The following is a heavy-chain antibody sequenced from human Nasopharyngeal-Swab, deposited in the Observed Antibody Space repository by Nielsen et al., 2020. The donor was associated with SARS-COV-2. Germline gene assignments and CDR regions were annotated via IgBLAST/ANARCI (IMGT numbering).Heavy chain of an antibody. V-gene: IGHV3-48*03. J-gene: IGHJ4*02. Sequence: GGSLRLSCAASGFTFSSSAMSWVRQAPGKGLEWVSYISSSGSTIYYADSVKGRFTISRDNAKNSLYLQMNSLRAEDAAVYYCARVTGYSGYGCYDYWGQGTLVTVSS. CDR3: ARVTGYSGYGCYDY. CDR2: ISSSGSTI. CDR1: GFTFSSSA. D-gene: IGHD5-12*01.